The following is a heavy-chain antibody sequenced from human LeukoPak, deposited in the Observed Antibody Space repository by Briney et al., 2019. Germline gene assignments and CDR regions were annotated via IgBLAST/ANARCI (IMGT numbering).Heavy chain of an antibody. CDR3: ARFTPPRDFDWLSYTIDY. V-gene: IGHV4-34*01. CDR2: INHSGST. Sequence: SETLSLTCAVYGGSFSGYYWSWIRQPPGKGLEWIGEINHSGSTNYNPSLKSRVTISVDTSKNQFSLKLSSVTAADTAVYYCARFTPPRDFDWLSYTIDYWGQGTLVTVSS. D-gene: IGHD3-9*01. CDR1: GGSFSGYY. J-gene: IGHJ4*02.